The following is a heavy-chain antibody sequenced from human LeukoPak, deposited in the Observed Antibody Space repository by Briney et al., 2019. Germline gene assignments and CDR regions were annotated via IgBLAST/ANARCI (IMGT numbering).Heavy chain of an antibody. CDR2: IYYSGST. V-gene: IGHV4-39*07. D-gene: IGHD4-17*01. CDR3: ARTATVTTWDYYYYMDV. CDR1: GGSISSYY. Sequence: SETLSLTCTVSGGSISSYYWSWIRQPPGKGLEWIGSIYYSGSTYYNPSLKSRVTISVDTSKNQCSLKLSSVTAADTAVYYGARTATVTTWDYYYYMDVWGKGTTVTVSS. J-gene: IGHJ6*03.